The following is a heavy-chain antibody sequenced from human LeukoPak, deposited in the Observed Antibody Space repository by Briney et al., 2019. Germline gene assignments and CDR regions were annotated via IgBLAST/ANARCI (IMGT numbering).Heavy chain of an antibody. J-gene: IGHJ4*02. CDR3: AYSGSYGHLGY. Sequence: PSETLSLTCTVSGGSINSNSYCWGWIRQPPGKGLEWIGSIYSSVSTYYNPSLKSRVTISVDTSKNQFSLRLSSVTAADTALYYCAYSGSYGHLGYWGQGIPVTVSS. CDR2: IYSSVST. CDR1: GGSINSNSYC. D-gene: IGHD1-26*01. V-gene: IGHV4-39*01.